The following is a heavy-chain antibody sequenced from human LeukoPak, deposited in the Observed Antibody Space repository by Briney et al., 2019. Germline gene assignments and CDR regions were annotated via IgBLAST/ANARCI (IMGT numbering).Heavy chain of an antibody. J-gene: IGHJ4*02. CDR2: ISGSGGST. Sequence: GGSLRLSCAASEFTFSSYAMSWVRQAPGKGLEWDSAISGSGGSTYYADSVKGRFTISRDNSKNTLYLQMNSLRAEDTAVYYCVKSLPLYYYDSSGLTFDYWGQGTLVTVSS. CDR1: EFTFSSYA. CDR3: VKSLPLYYYDSSGLTFDY. D-gene: IGHD3-22*01. V-gene: IGHV3-23*01.